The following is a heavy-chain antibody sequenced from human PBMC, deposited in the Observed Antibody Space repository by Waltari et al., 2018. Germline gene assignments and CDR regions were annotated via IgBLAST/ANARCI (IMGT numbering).Heavy chain of an antibody. CDR2: INHSGSS. D-gene: IGHD4-4*01. V-gene: IGHV4-34*01. CDR3: ARARDYSGYYYYGMDV. Sequence: QVQLQQWGAGLLKPSETLSLTCAVYGGSFSGYYWRWIRQPPGKGLEWIGEINHSGSSHCNPSLKSRVTISVDTSKNQCSLKLSSVTAADTAVYYCARARDYSGYYYYGMDVWGQGTTVTVSS. CDR1: GGSFSGYY. J-gene: IGHJ6*02.